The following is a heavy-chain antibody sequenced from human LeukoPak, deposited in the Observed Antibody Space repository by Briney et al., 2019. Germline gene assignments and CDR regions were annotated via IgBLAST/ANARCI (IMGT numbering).Heavy chain of an antibody. CDR2: IYYSGST. J-gene: IGHJ4*02. CDR1: GGSISSYY. D-gene: IGHD6-19*01. V-gene: IGHV4-59*01. Sequence: SQTLSLTCTVSGGSISSYYWSWIRQPPGKGLEWIGYIYYSGSTNYNPSPKSRVTISVDTSKNQFSLKLSSVTAADTAVYYCARDQSSGWFYYFDYWGQGTLVTVSS. CDR3: ARDQSSGWFYYFDY.